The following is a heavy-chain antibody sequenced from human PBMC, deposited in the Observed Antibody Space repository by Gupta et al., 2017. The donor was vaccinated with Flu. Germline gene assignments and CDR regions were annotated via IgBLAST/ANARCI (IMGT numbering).Heavy chain of an antibody. D-gene: IGHD1-20*01. Sequence: FSSYWMSWVRQAPGKGLEWVANIKQDGSEKYYVDSVKGRFTISRDNAKNSLYLQMDSLGAEDTAFYYCAKAARRVYYFDYWGQGALVTVSS. V-gene: IGHV3-7*01. CDR3: AKAARRVYYFDY. CDR2: IKQDGSEK. J-gene: IGHJ4*02. CDR1: FSSYW.